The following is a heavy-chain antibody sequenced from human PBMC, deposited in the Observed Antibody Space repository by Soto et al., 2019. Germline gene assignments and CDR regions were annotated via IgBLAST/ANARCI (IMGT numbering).Heavy chain of an antibody. CDR2: ISHDGSNQ. V-gene: IGHV3-30*18. CDR3: AKDSSAAFDY. D-gene: IGHD6-25*01. J-gene: IGHJ4*02. CDR1: GFTLRTSG. Sequence: GGSLRLSCVASGFTLRTSGMHWVRQAPSKGLEWVAVISHDGSNQFYAESVKGRFTISRDNSKNMLYLQINSLRADDSAVYFCAKDSSAAFDYWGQGTLVTVSS.